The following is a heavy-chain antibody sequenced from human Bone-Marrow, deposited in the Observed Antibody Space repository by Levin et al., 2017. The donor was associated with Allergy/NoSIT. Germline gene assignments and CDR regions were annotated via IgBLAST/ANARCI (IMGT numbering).Heavy chain of an antibody. J-gene: IGHJ6*02. CDR2: IYYNGST. D-gene: IGHD3-3*01. CDR1: GDSITGYH. Sequence: SQTLSLTCSVSGDSITGYHWSWIRQPPGKGLEWIGYIYYNGSTYYNPSLKSRVTISLDTSKTQFSLKLTSVTAADTAVFYCARTRPLPPDDHYGMDVWGQGTTVTVSS. V-gene: IGHV4-59*01. CDR3: ARTRPLPPDDHYGMDV.